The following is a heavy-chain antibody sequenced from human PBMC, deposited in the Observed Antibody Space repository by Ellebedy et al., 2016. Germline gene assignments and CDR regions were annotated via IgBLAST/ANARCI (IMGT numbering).Heavy chain of an antibody. CDR2: IIPILGIA. V-gene: IGHV1-69*04. CDR1: GGTFSSYA. J-gene: IGHJ5*02. CDR3: ARDVEYSSFNWFDP. Sequence: ASVKVSCKASGGTFSSYAISWVRQAPGQGLEWMGRIIPILGIANYAQKFQGRVTITADKCTSTAYMELRSLRSDDTAVYYCARDVEYSSFNWFDPWGQGTLVTVSS. D-gene: IGHD6-6*01.